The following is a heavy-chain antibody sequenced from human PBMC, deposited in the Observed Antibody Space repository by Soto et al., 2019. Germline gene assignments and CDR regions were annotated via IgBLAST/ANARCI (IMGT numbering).Heavy chain of an antibody. CDR3: ARDSSGSRSGWFDP. D-gene: IGHD3-22*01. CDR1: GGSISSGGYY. Sequence: SETLSLTCTVSGGSISSGGYYWSWIRQHPGKGLEWIGYIYHSGSTYYNPSLKSRVTISVDRSKNQFSLKLSSVTAADTAVYYWARDSSGSRSGWFDPWGQGTLGTVS. CDR2: IYHSGST. V-gene: IGHV4-30-2*01. J-gene: IGHJ5*02.